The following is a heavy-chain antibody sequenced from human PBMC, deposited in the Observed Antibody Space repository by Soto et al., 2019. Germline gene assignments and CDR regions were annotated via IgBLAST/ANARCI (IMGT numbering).Heavy chain of an antibody. J-gene: IGHJ4*02. CDR1: GGSISSYY. D-gene: IGHD6-6*01. V-gene: IGHV4-59*01. CDR3: ARASPARPFDY. CDR2: IYYSGST. Sequence: SETLSLTCTVSGGSISSYYWSWIRQPPGKGLEWIGYIYYSGSTNYNPSLKSRVTISVDTSKNQFSLKLSSVTAADTAVYYCARASPARPFDYWGQGTLVTVSS.